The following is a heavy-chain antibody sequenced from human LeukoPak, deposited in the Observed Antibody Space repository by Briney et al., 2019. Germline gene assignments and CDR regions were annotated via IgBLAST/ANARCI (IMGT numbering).Heavy chain of an antibody. Sequence: GGSLRLSCAASGFTFTTYAMSWVRQAPGKGLEWVSSVSGSGANTYYADSVKGRFTISRDKSKNTLYLQMNSLGAEDTAVYYCAKERLGGNYGDYAVDYWGQGTLVTVSS. V-gene: IGHV3-23*01. CDR1: GFTFTTYA. CDR3: AKERLGGNYGDYAVDY. CDR2: VSGSGANT. J-gene: IGHJ4*02. D-gene: IGHD4-17*01.